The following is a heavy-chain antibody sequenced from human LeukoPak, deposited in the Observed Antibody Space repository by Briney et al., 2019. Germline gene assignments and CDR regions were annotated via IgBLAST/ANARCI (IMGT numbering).Heavy chain of an antibody. V-gene: IGHV1-2*02. CDR1: GYTFTDYY. J-gene: IGHJ3*02. D-gene: IGHD3-3*01. CDR3: ARELRILVGPWSGYSGGGTAAFDI. Sequence: ASVKVSCKASGYTFTDYYIHWVRQAPGQGLEWLGWINPNSGGTNYARKFQGRVTMTRDTSINTVYMEFSGLKSDDTAVYYCARELRILVGPWSGYSGGGTAAFDIWGQGTMVTVSS. CDR2: INPNSGGT.